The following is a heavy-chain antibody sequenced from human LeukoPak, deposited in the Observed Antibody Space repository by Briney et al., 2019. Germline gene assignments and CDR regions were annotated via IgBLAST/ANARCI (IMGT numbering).Heavy chain of an antibody. CDR3: ARDSFGSI. V-gene: IGHV4-39*07. CDR1: GGSISSSSYY. CDR2: IYYSGST. D-gene: IGHD1-26*01. Sequence: SETLSLTCTVSGGSISSSSYYWGWIRQPPGKGLEWIGSIYYSGSTYYNPSLKSRVTISVDTSKNQFSLKLSSVTAADTAVYYCARDSFGSIWGQGTMVTVSS. J-gene: IGHJ3*02.